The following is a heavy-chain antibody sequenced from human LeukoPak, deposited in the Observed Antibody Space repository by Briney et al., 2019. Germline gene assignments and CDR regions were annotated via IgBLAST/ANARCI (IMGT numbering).Heavy chain of an antibody. CDR3: ARAGWLRRTTFDY. J-gene: IGHJ4*02. Sequence: ASETLSLTCAVSGGSISSNSYYWGWIRQPPGKGLEWIGSIYYSGSTYYNPSLKSRVTISVDTSKNQFSLKLSSVTAADTAVYYCARAGWLRRTTFDYWGQGTLVTVSS. D-gene: IGHD5-12*01. V-gene: IGHV4-39*01. CDR1: GGSISSNSYY. CDR2: IYYSGST.